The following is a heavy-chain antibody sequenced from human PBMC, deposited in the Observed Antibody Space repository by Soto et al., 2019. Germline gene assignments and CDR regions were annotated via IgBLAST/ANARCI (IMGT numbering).Heavy chain of an antibody. CDR1: GYTFTRSG. Sequence: ASVKVSCTASGYTFTRSGISWVRQAPGQGLEWMGWISTYNGDTNYAQKLQGRVTMTTDTSTSTAYMELRSLRSDDTAVFYCAREIGLEWLQNNWFDPWGRGTLLTVS. CDR3: AREIGLEWLQNNWFDP. J-gene: IGHJ5*02. D-gene: IGHD3-3*01. CDR2: ISTYNGDT. V-gene: IGHV1-18*01.